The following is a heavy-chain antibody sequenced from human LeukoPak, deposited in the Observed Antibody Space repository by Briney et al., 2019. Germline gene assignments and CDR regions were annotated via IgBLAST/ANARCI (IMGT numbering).Heavy chain of an antibody. J-gene: IGHJ4*02. Sequence: ASVKVSCKASGYTFTGYYIHWVRQAPGQGLEWMGWIKPNSGGTNYAQKFQGRVTMTRDTSISTAYMELRSLRSDDTAVYYCAREADGTSGSYLDYWGQGTLVTVSS. V-gene: IGHV1-2*02. CDR3: AREADGTSGSYLDY. CDR2: IKPNSGGT. CDR1: GYTFTGYY. D-gene: IGHD1-26*01.